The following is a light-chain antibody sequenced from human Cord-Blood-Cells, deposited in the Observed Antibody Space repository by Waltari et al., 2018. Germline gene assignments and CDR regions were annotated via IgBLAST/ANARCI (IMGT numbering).Light chain of an antibody. CDR2: GAS. CDR3: QHYGSSGT. J-gene: IGKJ2*01. CDR1: QSVSSSY. Sequence: EIVLTQSPGTLSLSPGERATLSCRASQSVSSSYLAWYQKKPGQAPRLLIYGASSRTAGIPGRFSGSESGTDFPLTISRLAPEDFAVYYCQHYGSSGTFGQGTKLEIK. V-gene: IGKV3-20*01.